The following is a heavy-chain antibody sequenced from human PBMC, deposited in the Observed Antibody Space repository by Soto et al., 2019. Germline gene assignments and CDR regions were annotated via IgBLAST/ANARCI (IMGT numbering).Heavy chain of an antibody. CDR2: ISWNGGSI. D-gene: IGHD5-12*01. J-gene: IGHJ6*02. CDR3: AKDIGSCYDFDSYGIDV. CDR1: GFTFDEYA. V-gene: IGHV3-9*01. Sequence: EVQLVESGGGLVQPGRSLRLSCAVFGFTFDEYAMHWVRQAPGKGLEWVSGISWNGGSIDYADSVKGRFTISRDNAKKSLYLQMNSLIAEDTALYYCAKDIGSCYDFDSYGIDVWGQGTTVTVSS.